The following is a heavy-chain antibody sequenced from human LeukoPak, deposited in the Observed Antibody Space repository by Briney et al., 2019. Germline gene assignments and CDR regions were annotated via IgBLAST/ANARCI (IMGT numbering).Heavy chain of an antibody. Sequence: ASVKVSCKASGYTFTGYYMHWVRQAPGQGLEWMGRINPNSGGTNYAQKFQGRVTMTRDTSISTAYMELSRLRSDDTAVYYCARGRYCSNTNCPPNPRIAAAGTNKNWFDPWGREPWSPSPQ. CDR2: INPNSGGT. D-gene: IGHD6-13*01. V-gene: IGHV1-2*06. J-gene: IGHJ5*02. CDR3: ARGRYCSNTNCPPNPRIAAAGTNKNWFDP. CDR1: GYTFTGYY.